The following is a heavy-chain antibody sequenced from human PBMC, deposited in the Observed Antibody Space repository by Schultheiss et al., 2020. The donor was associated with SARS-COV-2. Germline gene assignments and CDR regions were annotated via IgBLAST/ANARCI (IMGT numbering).Heavy chain of an antibody. CDR1: GFTFSSYA. D-gene: IGHD6-13*01. Sequence: GGSLRLSCAASGFTFSSYAMHWVRQAPGKGLEWVSSISSSSSYIYYADSVKGRFTISRDNAKNSLYLQMNSLRAEDTAVYYCARDGYSYGMDVWGQGTTVTVSS. CDR2: ISSSSSYI. V-gene: IGHV3-21*01. J-gene: IGHJ6*02. CDR3: ARDGYSYGMDV.